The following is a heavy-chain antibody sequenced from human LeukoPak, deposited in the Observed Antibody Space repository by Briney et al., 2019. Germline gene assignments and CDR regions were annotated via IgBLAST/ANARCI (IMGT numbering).Heavy chain of an antibody. Sequence: PGGSLRLSCAASGFTFSSYAMHWVRQAPGKGLEWVAVISYDGSNKYYADSVKGRFTISRDNSKNTLYLQMSSLRAEDTAVYYCARSWIQLWFFDYWGQGTLVTVSS. V-gene: IGHV3-30-3*01. CDR3: ARSWIQLWFFDY. D-gene: IGHD5-18*01. J-gene: IGHJ4*02. CDR2: ISYDGSNK. CDR1: GFTFSSYA.